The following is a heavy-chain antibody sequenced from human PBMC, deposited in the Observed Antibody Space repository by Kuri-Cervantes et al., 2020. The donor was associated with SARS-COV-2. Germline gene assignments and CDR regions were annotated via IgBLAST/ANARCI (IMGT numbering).Heavy chain of an antibody. V-gene: IGHV4-38-2*01. CDR2: IYHSGST. D-gene: IGHD5-24*01. Sequence: SQTLSLTCAVSGYSISSGYYWGWIRQPPGKGLEWIGSIYHSGSTNYNPSLKSRVTISVDTSKNQFSLKLSSVTAADTAVYYCARVDGYTLGFDYWGQGTLVTVSS. J-gene: IGHJ4*02. CDR1: GYSISSGYY. CDR3: ARVDGYTLGFDY.